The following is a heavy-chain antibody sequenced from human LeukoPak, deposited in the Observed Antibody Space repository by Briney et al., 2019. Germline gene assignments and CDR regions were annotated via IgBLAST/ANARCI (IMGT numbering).Heavy chain of an antibody. D-gene: IGHD6-13*01. J-gene: IGHJ6*03. Sequence: GGSLRLSCEASGFTFSSYWMSWVRQAPGKGLEWVANIKQDGSEKYYVDSVKGRFTISRDNAKNSLYLQMNSLRAEDTAVCYCAREYSSYYYYMDVWGKGTTVTVSS. CDR1: GFTFSSYW. CDR2: IKQDGSEK. V-gene: IGHV3-7*01. CDR3: AREYSSYYYYMDV.